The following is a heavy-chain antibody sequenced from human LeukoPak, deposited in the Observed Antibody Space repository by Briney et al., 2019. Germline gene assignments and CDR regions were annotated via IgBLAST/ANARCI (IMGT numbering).Heavy chain of an antibody. Sequence: GGSLRLSCAASGFTFDDYEMHWVRQAPGKGLEWVALISGDGGSPYYGDFVKGRSTISRDNSKKSLYLQMNRVTTEDTALYYCAKDLVRGYRDHSNGRGGDFDFWGQGALVTVSS. CDR3: AKDLVRGYRDHSNGRGGDFDF. CDR1: GFTFDDYE. J-gene: IGHJ4*02. CDR2: ISGDGGSP. V-gene: IGHV3-43*02. D-gene: IGHD4-11*01.